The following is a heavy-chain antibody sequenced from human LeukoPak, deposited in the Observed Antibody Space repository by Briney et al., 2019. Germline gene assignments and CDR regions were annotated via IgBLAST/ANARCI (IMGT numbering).Heavy chain of an antibody. D-gene: IGHD3-3*01. CDR3: ARDRGITIFGVVNRPYYLDY. J-gene: IGHJ4*02. Sequence: PSETLSLTCTVSGGSISSYYWSWIRQPAGKGLEWIGRIYTSGSTNYNPSLKSRVTMSVDTSKNQFSLKLSSVTAADTAVYYCARDRGITIFGVVNRPYYLDYWGQGTLVTVSS. V-gene: IGHV4-4*07. CDR1: GGSISSYY. CDR2: IYTSGST.